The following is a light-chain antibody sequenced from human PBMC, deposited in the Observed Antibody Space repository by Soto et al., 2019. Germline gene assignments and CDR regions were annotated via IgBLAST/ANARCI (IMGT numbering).Light chain of an antibody. CDR2: EDN. V-gene: IGLV6-57*01. CDR3: QSYDSSNVV. J-gene: IGLJ2*01. CDR1: SGSIASNY. Sequence: FMLTQPHSVSGSPGKTVTISCTRSSGSIASNYVQWYQQRPGSSPTTVIYEDNQRPSGVPDRFSGSIDSSSNSASLTISGLKTEDEADYYCQSYDSSNVVFGGGTKLTVL.